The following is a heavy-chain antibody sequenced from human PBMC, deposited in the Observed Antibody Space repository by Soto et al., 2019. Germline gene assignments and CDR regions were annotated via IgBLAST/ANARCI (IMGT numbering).Heavy chain of an antibody. CDR2: IYYSGST. V-gene: IGHV4-30-4*01. D-gene: IGHD3-10*01. J-gene: IGHJ6*02. CDR1: GGSISSGDYY. Sequence: QVQLQESGPGLVKPSQTLSLTCTVSGGSISSGDYYWSWIRQPPGKGLEWIGYIYYSGSTYYNPSLKSRVTISVDTSKNQFSLKLSSVTAADTAVYYCARDTTMVRGVIITGSNYYGMDVWGQGTTVTVSS. CDR3: ARDTTMVRGVIITGSNYYGMDV.